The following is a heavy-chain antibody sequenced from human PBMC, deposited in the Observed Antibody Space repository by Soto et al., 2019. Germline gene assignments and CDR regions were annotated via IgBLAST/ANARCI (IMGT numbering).Heavy chain of an antibody. V-gene: IGHV4-39*02. CDR2: IYYSGST. J-gene: IGHJ6*02. CDR3: ARLRSRYGMDV. D-gene: IGHD1-26*01. CDR1: GDSLSSTNYF. Sequence: PSETLSLTCTVSGDSLSSTNYFWVWIRQPPGKGLEWIGNIYYSGSTYYNPSLKSRVNIALDTSKTHFSLKLTSVIAADTAVYYCARLRSRYGMDVWGQGTTVTVS.